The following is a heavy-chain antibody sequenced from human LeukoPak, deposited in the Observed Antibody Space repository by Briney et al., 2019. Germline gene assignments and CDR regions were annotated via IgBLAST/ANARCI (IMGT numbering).Heavy chain of an antibody. D-gene: IGHD3-10*01. V-gene: IGHV4-34*01. CDR1: GGSFSGYY. CDR3: ARGQGVLLWFGELKSWFGP. Sequence: PSETLSLTCAVYGGSFSGYYWSWIRQPPGKGLEWIGEINHSGSTNYNPSLKSRVTISVDTSKNQFSLKLSSVTAADTAVYYCARGQGVLLWFGELKSWFGPWGQGTLVTVSS. J-gene: IGHJ5*02. CDR2: INHSGST.